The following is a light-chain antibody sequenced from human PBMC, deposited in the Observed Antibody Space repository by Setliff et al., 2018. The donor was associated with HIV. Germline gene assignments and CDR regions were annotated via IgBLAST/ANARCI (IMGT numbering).Light chain of an antibody. CDR1: ISNIGAGYD. J-gene: IGLJ1*01. CDR2: ANS. Sequence: QSVLTQPPSVSGAPGQRVTISCTGSISNIGAGYDIHWYQQLPGTAPKLLINANSNRPSGVPDRFSGSKSGTSASLAITGLQAEDEADYYCSASRPSRTLVVFGTGTKVTV. CDR3: SASRPSRTLVV. V-gene: IGLV1-40*01.